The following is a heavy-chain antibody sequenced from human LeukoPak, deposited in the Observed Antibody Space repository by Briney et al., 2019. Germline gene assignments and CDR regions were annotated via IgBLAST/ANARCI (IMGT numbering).Heavy chain of an antibody. CDR3: ARVRMVAALYFDY. V-gene: IGHV3-66*01. Sequence: PGGSLRLSCAASGFTVSSNYMSWVRQAPGKGLEWVSVIYSGGSTYYADSVKGRFTISRDNSKNTLYLQMNSLRAEDTAVYYCARVRMVAALYFDYWGQGTLVTVSS. D-gene: IGHD2-15*01. CDR2: IYSGGST. J-gene: IGHJ4*02. CDR1: GFTVSSNY.